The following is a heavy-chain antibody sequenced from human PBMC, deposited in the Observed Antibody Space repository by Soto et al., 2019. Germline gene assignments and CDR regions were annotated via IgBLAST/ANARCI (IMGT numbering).Heavy chain of an antibody. J-gene: IGHJ6*02. Sequence: QVQRVESGGGVVQPGRSLRLSCAASGFTFSSYAMHWVRQAPGKGLEWVAVISYDGSNKYYADSVQGRFTISRDNSKNTLYLQMDSLRAEDTAVYYCERDSSGWTYYYYYYGMDVWGQGTKVTVSS. D-gene: IGHD6-19*01. CDR1: GFTFSSYA. V-gene: IGHV3-30-3*01. CDR3: ERDSSGWTYYYYYYGMDV. CDR2: ISYDGSNK.